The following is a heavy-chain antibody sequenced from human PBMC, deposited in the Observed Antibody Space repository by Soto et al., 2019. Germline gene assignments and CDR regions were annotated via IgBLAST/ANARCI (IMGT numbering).Heavy chain of an antibody. CDR1: GGSVSSGSYY. V-gene: IGHV4-61*01. CDR3: ARSSRSEPGALFVP. CDR2: IYYSGST. J-gene: IGHJ5*02. Sequence: SETLSLTCTVSGGSVSSGSYYWSWIRQPPGKGLEWIGYIYYSGSTNYNPSLKSRVTISVDTSKNQFSLKLSSVTAADTAVYYCARSSRSEPGALFVPWGQGTLVTVSS. D-gene: IGHD1-26*01.